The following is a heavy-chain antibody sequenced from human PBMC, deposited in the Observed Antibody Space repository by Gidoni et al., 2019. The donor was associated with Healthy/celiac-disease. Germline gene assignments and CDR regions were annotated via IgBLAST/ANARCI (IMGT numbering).Heavy chain of an antibody. Sequence: EVQLVESGGGLVQPGGSLRLSCAASGFTVSSNYMSWVRQAPGKGLEWVSVIYSGGSTYYADSVKGRFTISRDNSKNTLYLQMNSLRAEDTAVYYCARDINVYYYDSSGSINWGQGTLVTVAS. D-gene: IGHD3-22*01. CDR1: GFTVSSNY. CDR2: IYSGGST. J-gene: IGHJ4*02. V-gene: IGHV3-66*01. CDR3: ARDINVYYYDSSGSIN.